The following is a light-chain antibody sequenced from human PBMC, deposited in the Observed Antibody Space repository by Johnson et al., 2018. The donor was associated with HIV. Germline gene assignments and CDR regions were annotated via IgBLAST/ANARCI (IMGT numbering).Light chain of an antibody. Sequence: QSVLTQPPSASGTPGQRVTISCSGSSSNIGRNTVNWYQQLPGMAPKLLIYSSDQRPSGVPDRFSGSKSGTSASLAISGLQSEEDADYYCAAWDDSLNAFYVFGPGTRVTVL. CDR2: SSD. J-gene: IGLJ1*01. CDR3: AAWDDSLNAFYV. CDR1: SSNIGRNT. V-gene: IGLV1-44*01.